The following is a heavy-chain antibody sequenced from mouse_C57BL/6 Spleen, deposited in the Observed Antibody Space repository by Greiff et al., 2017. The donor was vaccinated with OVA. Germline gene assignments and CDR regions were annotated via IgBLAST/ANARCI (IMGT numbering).Heavy chain of an antibody. CDR2: IDTEDGET. Sequence: EVQLQQSGAELVKPGASVKLSCTASGFNITDYYMHWVKQRTEQGLAWIGRIDTEDGETTYAPKFQGKATITADTSANTAYLQISSLTSEDTAVYYCARSIYYGNYVGYFDVWGTGTTVTVSS. D-gene: IGHD2-1*01. CDR3: ARSIYYGNYVGYFDV. V-gene: IGHV14-2*01. CDR1: GFNITDYY. J-gene: IGHJ1*03.